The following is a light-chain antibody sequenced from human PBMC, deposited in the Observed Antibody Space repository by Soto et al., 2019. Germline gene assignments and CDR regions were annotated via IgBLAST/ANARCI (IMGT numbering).Light chain of an antibody. CDR1: QSVSNNY. CDR3: QKYNSALGT. J-gene: IGKJ1*01. V-gene: IGKV3-20*01. CDR2: GAS. Sequence: EIVLTQSPGTLSLSPGERATLSCRASQSVSNNYLAWYQQRPAQPPSLLIYGASSRATGTPDRFSGSGFGTDFTLTINRLEPEDFAVYYCQKYNSALGTFGQGTKVEIK.